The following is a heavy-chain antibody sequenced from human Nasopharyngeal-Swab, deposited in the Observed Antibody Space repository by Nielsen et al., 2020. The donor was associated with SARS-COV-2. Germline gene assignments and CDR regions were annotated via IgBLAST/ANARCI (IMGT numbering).Heavy chain of an antibody. CDR3: ARGGCRQSGWSTRGGCYFDY. D-gene: IGHD6-19*01. V-gene: IGHV4-34*01. J-gene: IGHJ4*02. Sequence: ESLKISCAASGFTFSSYAMSWIRQPPGKGLEWIGEINHSGSTNYNPSLKSRVTISVDTSKNQFSLKLSSVTAADTAVYYCARGGCRQSGWSTRGGCYFDYWGQGTLVTVSS. CDR2: INHSGST. CDR1: GFTFSSYA.